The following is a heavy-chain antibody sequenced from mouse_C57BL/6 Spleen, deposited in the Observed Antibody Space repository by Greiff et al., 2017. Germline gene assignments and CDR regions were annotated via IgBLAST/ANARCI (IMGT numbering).Heavy chain of an antibody. J-gene: IGHJ4*01. V-gene: IGHV5-16*01. CDR1: GFTFSDYY. CDR3: ARDSLDYAMDD. CDR2: INYDGSSI. Sequence: EVKLVESEGGLVQPGRSMKLSCTASGFTFSDYYMAWVRQVPEKGLEWVANINYDGSSIYYLDSLKSRFIISRDNAKNSLYLQMSSLKSEDTATYYGARDSLDYAMDDWGQGTSVTVSS.